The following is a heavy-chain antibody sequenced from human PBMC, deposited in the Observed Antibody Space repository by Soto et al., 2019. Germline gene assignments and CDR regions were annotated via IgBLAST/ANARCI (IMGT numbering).Heavy chain of an antibody. CDR2: IKSKTDGGTT. CDR3: TTVYLVVAALTDY. CDR1: GFTFSNAW. V-gene: IGHV3-15*01. Sequence: GGSLRLSCAASGFTFSNAWMSWVRQAPGKGLEWLGRIKSKTDGGTTDYAAPVKGRFTISRDDSKNTLYLQMNSLKTEDTAVYYCTTVYLVVAALTDYWGQGTLVTVSS. D-gene: IGHD2-15*01. J-gene: IGHJ4*02.